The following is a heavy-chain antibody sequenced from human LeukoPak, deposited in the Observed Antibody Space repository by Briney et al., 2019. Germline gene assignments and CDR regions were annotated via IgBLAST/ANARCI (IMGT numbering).Heavy chain of an antibody. D-gene: IGHD6-19*01. CDR1: GGSISSSSYY. Sequence: SETLSLTCTVSGGSISSSSYYWSWIRQPPGKGLEWIGYMYYSGSTNYNPSLKGRVIMSVDSSKNQFSLKLTSVTTADTAVYYCARGSGWYYYWGQGTLVTVSS. V-gene: IGHV4-61*01. CDR2: MYYSGST. J-gene: IGHJ4*02. CDR3: ARGSGWYYY.